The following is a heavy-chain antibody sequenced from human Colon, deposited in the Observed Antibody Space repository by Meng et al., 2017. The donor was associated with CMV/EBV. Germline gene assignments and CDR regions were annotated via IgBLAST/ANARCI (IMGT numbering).Heavy chain of an antibody. D-gene: IGHD3-10*01. CDR2: INSDGSTT. V-gene: IGHV3-74*01. CDR1: FTFSDYL. J-gene: IGHJ5*02. Sequence: FTFSDYLMHWVRQAPGKGLVLVSRINSDGSTTNYADSVKGRFTISRDNAKNTLYLQMNSLRVEDTAVYYCARDRISMVRGENWFDPWGQGTLVTVSS. CDR3: ARDRISMVRGENWFDP.